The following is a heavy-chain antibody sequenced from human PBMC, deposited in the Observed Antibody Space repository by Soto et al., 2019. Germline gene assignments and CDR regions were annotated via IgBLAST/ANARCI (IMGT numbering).Heavy chain of an antibody. CDR1: GGSISSSSYY. CDR2: IYYSGST. Sequence: QLQLQESGPGLVKPSETLSLTCTVSGGSISSSSYYWGWIRQPPGKGLEWIGSIYYSGSTYYNPSLKSRVTISVATSKNQFSLKLSSVTAADTAVYYCARPSGAIRYWYFDLWGRGTLVTVSS. V-gene: IGHV4-39*01. CDR3: ARPSGAIRYWYFDL. D-gene: IGHD4-17*01. J-gene: IGHJ2*01.